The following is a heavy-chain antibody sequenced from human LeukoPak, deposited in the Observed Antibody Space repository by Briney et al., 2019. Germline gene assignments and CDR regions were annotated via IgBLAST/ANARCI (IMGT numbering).Heavy chain of an antibody. D-gene: IGHD2-21*02. CDR2: IWYDGSNK. Sequence: GGCLRLSCAASGFTFSNYDVHWVRQAPGKGLEWGAVIWYDGSNKYYADSVKGRFTISRDNSKNTLYLQMNSLRVEDTAVYYCARVHAYCGGDCYSAAFDIWGQGTMVTVSS. CDR3: ARVHAYCGGDCYSAAFDI. J-gene: IGHJ3*02. CDR1: GFTFSNYD. V-gene: IGHV3-33*01.